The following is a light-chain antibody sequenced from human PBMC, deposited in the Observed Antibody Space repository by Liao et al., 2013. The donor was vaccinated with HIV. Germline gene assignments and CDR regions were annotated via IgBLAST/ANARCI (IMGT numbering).Light chain of an antibody. CDR1: NIGSKS. Sequence: SYELTQPPSVSVAPGKTARITCGGNNIGSKSVHWYQQKPGQAPVLVIYYDSDRPSGIPERFSGSNSGNTATLTISGTQSMDEADFYCQAWDNRTGVFGTGTKVTVL. CDR2: YDS. CDR3: QAWDNRTGV. V-gene: IGLV3-21*01. J-gene: IGLJ1*01.